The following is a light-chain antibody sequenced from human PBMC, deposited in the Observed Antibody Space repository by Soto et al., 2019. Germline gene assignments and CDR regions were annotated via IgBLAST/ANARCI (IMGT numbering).Light chain of an antibody. V-gene: IGLV2-14*01. Sequence: QSALTQPASVSGSPGQSITISCTGTSSDVGGYNFVSWYQQHPGKAPRLIIYEVSSRPSGFSYRFSGSKSGNTASLTISGLQAEDEADYYCSSYTLRNTLVLFGGGTQLTVL. CDR3: SSYTLRNTLVL. CDR2: EVS. J-gene: IGLJ3*02. CDR1: SSDVGGYNF.